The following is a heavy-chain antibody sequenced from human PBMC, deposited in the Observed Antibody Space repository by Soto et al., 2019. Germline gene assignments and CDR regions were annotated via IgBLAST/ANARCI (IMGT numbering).Heavy chain of an antibody. D-gene: IGHD3-22*01. V-gene: IGHV3-7*01. CDR2: IKQDGSEK. CDR1: GFTFSYYW. Sequence: LGLSCAASGFTFSYYWMICVRQAPVKGLEWVANIKQDGSEKYYVDSVEGRFTISRDNAKNSLYLQMNSLRAEDTAVYYCARELGYYDSSGYPLDYFDYWGQGTLVTVSS. CDR3: ARELGYYDSSGYPLDYFDY. J-gene: IGHJ4*02.